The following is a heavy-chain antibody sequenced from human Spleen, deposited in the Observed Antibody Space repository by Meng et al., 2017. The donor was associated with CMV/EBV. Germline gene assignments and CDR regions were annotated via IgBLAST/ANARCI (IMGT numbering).Heavy chain of an antibody. CDR2: INPSGGST. Sequence: ASVKVSCKASGYTFTSYYMHWVRQAPGQGLEWMGIINPSGGSTSYAQKFQGRVTMTRDTSTSTVYMELSSLRSEDTAVYYCAKYMALYYYGSGSYESSGMDVWGQGTTVTVSS. CDR1: GYTFTSYY. J-gene: IGHJ6*02. V-gene: IGHV1-46*01. D-gene: IGHD3-10*01. CDR3: AKYMALYYYGSGSYESSGMDV.